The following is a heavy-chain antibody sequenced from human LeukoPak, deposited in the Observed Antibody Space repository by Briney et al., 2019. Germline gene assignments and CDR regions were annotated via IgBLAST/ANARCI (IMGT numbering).Heavy chain of an antibody. CDR1: GYTFTSYG. CDR2: ISAYNGNT. D-gene: IGHD3-9*01. Sequence: ASVKVSCKASGYTFTSYGISWVRQAPGQGLEWMGWISAYNGNTNYAQKPQGRVTMTTDTSTSTAYMELRSLRSDDTAVYYCAYRPGSYYDILTGYPHGMDVWGQGTTVTVSS. J-gene: IGHJ6*02. CDR3: AYRPGSYYDILTGYPHGMDV. V-gene: IGHV1-18*01.